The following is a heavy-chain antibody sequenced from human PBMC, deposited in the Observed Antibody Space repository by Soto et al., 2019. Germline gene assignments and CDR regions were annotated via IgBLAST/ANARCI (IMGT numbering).Heavy chain of an antibody. CDR1: GDSVSKYY. J-gene: IGHJ5*02. D-gene: IGHD4-17*01. Sequence: ETLSLTCTVSGDSVSKYYWNWFRQPAGKGLEWIGRIHSTRSPNYNPSLKSRVTMSVDTSKNQFSLKLNLTSVTAADTAVYYCARSPAYGDYANLDTWGQGTLVTVSS. CDR2: IHSTRSP. CDR3: ARSPAYGDYANLDT. V-gene: IGHV4-4*07.